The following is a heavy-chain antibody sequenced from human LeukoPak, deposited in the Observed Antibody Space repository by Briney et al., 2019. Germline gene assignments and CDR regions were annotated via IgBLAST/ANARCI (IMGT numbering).Heavy chain of an antibody. J-gene: IGHJ3*02. CDR1: GGSISSSSYY. CDR3: ARVKGSYPGNAFDI. Sequence: SETLSLTRTVSGGSISSSSYYWGWIRQPPGKGLEWIGSIYYSGSTYYNPSLKSRVTISVDTSKNQFSLKLSSVTAADTAVYYCARVKGSYPGNAFDIWGQGTMVTVSS. D-gene: IGHD3-16*02. CDR2: IYYSGST. V-gene: IGHV4-39*01.